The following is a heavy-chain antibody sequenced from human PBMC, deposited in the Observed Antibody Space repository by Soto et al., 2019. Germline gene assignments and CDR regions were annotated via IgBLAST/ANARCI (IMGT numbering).Heavy chain of an antibody. V-gene: IGHV1-2*04. CDR3: ARGYCSSTSCHFDY. Sequence: QVQLVQSGAEVKKPGASMKVSCKASGYTFTGQYIHWVRQAPGQGLEWMGWINPSSGGTNYAQKFQGWVTMTSDTSIRTAYMELSRLRSGDTAVYYCARGYCSSTSCHFDYWGQGTLVTVSS. CDR1: GYTFTGQY. D-gene: IGHD2-2*01. CDR2: INPSSGGT. J-gene: IGHJ4*02.